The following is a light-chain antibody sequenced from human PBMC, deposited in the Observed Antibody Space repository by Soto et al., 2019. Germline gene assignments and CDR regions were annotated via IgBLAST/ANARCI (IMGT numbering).Light chain of an antibody. CDR1: SSDVGGYND. CDR2: DVS. V-gene: IGLV2-14*01. J-gene: IGLJ1*01. CDR3: SSYTSSSTYV. Sequence: QSALTQPASVSGSPGQSSTIACTGTSSDVGGYNDVSWYQQHPSKAPKLMIYDVSDRPSGVSNRFSGSKSANTASLTISGLQAEYEADYYCSSYTSSSTYVFGAGTKLTVL.